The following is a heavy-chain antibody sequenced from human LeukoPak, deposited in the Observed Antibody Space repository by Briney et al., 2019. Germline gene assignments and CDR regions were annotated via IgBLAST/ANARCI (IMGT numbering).Heavy chain of an antibody. CDR1: GFTFSSYA. CDR2: ISGSGGST. Sequence: GGSLRLSCAASGFTFSSYAMSWVRQAPGKGLEWVSAISGSGGSTYYADSVKGRFTISRDNSKNTLYLQMNSLRAEDTAVYYCASAGDGDPRGYFQHWGQGTLVTVSS. CDR3: ASAGDGDPRGYFQH. J-gene: IGHJ1*01. V-gene: IGHV3-23*01. D-gene: IGHD4-17*01.